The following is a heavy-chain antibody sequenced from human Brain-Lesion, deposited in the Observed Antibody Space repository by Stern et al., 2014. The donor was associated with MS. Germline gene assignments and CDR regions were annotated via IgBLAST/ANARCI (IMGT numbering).Heavy chain of an antibody. CDR3: ARDKEDTNMAFRYFDN. J-gene: IGHJ4*02. CDR1: GGSVGSGSYD. Sequence: QLQLQESGPGLVKPSQTLSLTCTVSGGSVGSGSYDWSWIRQPAGKGLEWIGRIYTTGSTYYHPSLKSQVSISIATSKNQFPLKLTSVTAADTAVYYCARDKEDTNMAFRYFDNWGQGTLVTVSS. D-gene: IGHD5-18*01. V-gene: IGHV4-61*02. CDR2: IYTTGST.